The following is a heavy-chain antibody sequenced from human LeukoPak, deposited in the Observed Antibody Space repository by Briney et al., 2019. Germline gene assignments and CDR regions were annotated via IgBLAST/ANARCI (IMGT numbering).Heavy chain of an antibody. CDR2: IIPIFGTA. D-gene: IGHD3-22*01. CDR3: ARLYYYDSRGDY. Sequence: ASVKVSCKASGGTFSSYAISWVRQAPGQGPEWMGRIIPIFGTANYAQKFQGRVTITTDESTSTAYMELSSLRSEDTAVYYCARLYYYDSRGDYWGQGTLVTVSS. J-gene: IGHJ4*02. V-gene: IGHV1-69*05. CDR1: GGTFSSYA.